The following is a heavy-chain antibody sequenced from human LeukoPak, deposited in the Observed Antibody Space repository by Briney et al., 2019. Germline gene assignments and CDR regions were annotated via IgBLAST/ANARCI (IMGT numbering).Heavy chain of an antibody. CDR3: ARGVTYCSSTSCYTLDY. Sequence: ASVKVSCKASGYTFSSSDINWVRQATGQGLEWMGWMNPNSGNTGYVQKFQGRVTMTRNTSISTAYMELSSLRSEDTAVYYCARGVTYCSSTSCYTLDYWGQGTLATVSS. CDR2: MNPNSGNT. V-gene: IGHV1-8*01. D-gene: IGHD2-2*02. J-gene: IGHJ4*02. CDR1: GYTFSSSD.